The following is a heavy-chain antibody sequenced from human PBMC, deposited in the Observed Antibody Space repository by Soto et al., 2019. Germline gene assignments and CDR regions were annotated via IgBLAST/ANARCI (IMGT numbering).Heavy chain of an antibody. D-gene: IGHD6-13*01. CDR1: GFTFSCYW. CDR2: IKQDGSEK. V-gene: IGHV3-7*01. J-gene: IGHJ5*02. CDR3: ARGYSSSWYWFGP. Sequence: GGSLRLSCAASGFTFSCYWMSWVRQAPGKGLEWVASIKQDGSEKCYVDSVKGRFTISRDIAMNSLYLQMNSLRAENPAVYYLARGYSSSWYWFGPWGQGTLVTVSS.